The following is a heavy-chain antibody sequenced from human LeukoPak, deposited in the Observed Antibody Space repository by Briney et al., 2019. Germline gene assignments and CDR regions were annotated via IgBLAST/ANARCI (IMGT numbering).Heavy chain of an antibody. CDR1: GYTFTSYG. Sequence: GASVKVSCKASGYTFTSYGISWVRQAPGQGLEWMGWISAYNGNTNYAQKLQGRVNMTTDTSTSTAYMELRSLRSDDTAVYYCARNTDCSGGSCASQSFDYWGQGTLVTVSS. CDR2: ISAYNGNT. J-gene: IGHJ4*02. V-gene: IGHV1-18*01. CDR3: ARNTDCSGGSCASQSFDY. D-gene: IGHD2-15*01.